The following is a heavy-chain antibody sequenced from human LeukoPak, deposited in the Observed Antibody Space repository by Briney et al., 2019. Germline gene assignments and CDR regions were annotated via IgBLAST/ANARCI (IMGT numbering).Heavy chain of an antibody. CDR3: ARVSTQPVVQLELNYMDV. Sequence: ASVKVSCKASGYTFTSYAMNWVRQAPGQGLEWMGWINTNTGNPTYAQGFTGRFVFSLDTSVSTAYLQISSLKAEDTAVYYCARVSTQPVVQLELNYMDVWGKGTTVTVSS. CDR2: INTNTGNP. J-gene: IGHJ6*03. V-gene: IGHV7-4-1*02. D-gene: IGHD1-1*01. CDR1: GYTFTSYA.